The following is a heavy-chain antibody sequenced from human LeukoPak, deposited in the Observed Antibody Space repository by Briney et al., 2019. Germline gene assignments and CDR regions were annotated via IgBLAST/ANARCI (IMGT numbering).Heavy chain of an antibody. V-gene: IGHV5-51*01. CDR3: ASPDYYDSSGYSPGVGY. J-gene: IGHJ4*02. CDR2: IYPGDSDT. CDR1: GCSFTSYW. D-gene: IGHD3-22*01. Sequence: LGASLKISCKGSGCSFTSYWIGWVRQLPGKGLEWMGIIYPGDSDTRYSPSFQGQVTISADKSISTAYLQWSSLKASDTAMYYCASPDYYDSSGYSPGVGYWGQGTLVTVSS.